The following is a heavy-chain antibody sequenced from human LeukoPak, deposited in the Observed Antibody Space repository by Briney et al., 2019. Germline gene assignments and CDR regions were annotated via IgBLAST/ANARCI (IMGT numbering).Heavy chain of an antibody. D-gene: IGHD6-6*01. V-gene: IGHV5-51*01. CDR2: IYPGDSVT. CDR3: ARSLHGGSYYFDY. CDR1: GYSFTSYW. Sequence: GESLKIPCKGSGYSFTSYWIGWVRQMPGKGLEWMGIIYPGDSVTRYSPSFQGQVTISVDKSISTAYLQWSSLKASDTAIYYCARSLHGGSYYFDYWGQGTLVTVSS. J-gene: IGHJ4*02.